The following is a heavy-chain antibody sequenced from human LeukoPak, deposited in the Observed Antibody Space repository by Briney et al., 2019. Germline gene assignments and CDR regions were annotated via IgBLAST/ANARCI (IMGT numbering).Heavy chain of an antibody. D-gene: IGHD3-10*01. V-gene: IGHV3-11*01. CDR1: GFTFSDYY. CDR2: ICSSGSTK. CDR3: ARDREKSYYYGTGRVTQNYYYGMDV. Sequence: GGSLRLSCADSGFTFSDYYMSWIRQAPGKGLEWVSYICSSGSTKYNPGSVKGRFTISRDHAKHSLYLQMNSLRAEDTAVYYCARDREKSYYYGTGRVTQNYYYGMDVWGQGTTVTVS. J-gene: IGHJ6*02.